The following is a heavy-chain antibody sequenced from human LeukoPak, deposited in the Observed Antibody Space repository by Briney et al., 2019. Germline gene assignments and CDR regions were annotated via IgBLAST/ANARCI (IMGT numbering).Heavy chain of an antibody. CDR3: ASPSGWYRREYYFDY. Sequence: PGGSLRLSCAASGFTVSSNYMSWVRQAPGKGLEWVSVIYSGGSTYYADSVKGRFTISRHNSKNTLYLQMNSLRAEDTAVYYCASPSGWYRREYYFDYWGQGTLVTVSS. CDR2: IYSGGST. CDR1: GFTVSSNY. J-gene: IGHJ4*02. D-gene: IGHD6-19*01. V-gene: IGHV3-53*04.